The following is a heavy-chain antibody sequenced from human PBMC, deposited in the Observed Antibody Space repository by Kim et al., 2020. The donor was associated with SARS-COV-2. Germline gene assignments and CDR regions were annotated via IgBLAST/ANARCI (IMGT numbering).Heavy chain of an antibody. CDR1: GYTFTSYG. CDR2: ISAYNGNT. D-gene: IGHD6-13*01. Sequence: ASVKVSCKASGYTFTSYGISWVRQAPGQGLEWMGWISAYNGNTNYAQKLQGRVTMTTDTSTSTAYMELRSLRSDDTAVYYCARDPQAAGTVLEGRFDYWGQGTLVTVSS. CDR3: ARDPQAAGTVLEGRFDY. J-gene: IGHJ4*02. V-gene: IGHV1-18*04.